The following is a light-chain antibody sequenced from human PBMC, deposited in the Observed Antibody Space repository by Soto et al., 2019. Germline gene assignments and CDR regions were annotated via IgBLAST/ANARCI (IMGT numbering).Light chain of an antibody. CDR3: GSYTSANTLEGSV. CDR1: ATDIGGADY. J-gene: IGLJ2*01. CDR2: EVS. Sequence: QSALTQPASVSGSPGQSITISCTGTATDIGGADYVSWYQQHPGKAPKLIIYEVSHRPSGISSRFSGSKSGTTASLTISRLQTEDEAHYFCGSYTSANTLEGSVFGGGTKVTVL. V-gene: IGLV2-14*01.